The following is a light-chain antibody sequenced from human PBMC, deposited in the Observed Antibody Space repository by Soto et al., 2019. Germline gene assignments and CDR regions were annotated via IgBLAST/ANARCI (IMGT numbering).Light chain of an antibody. Sequence: DTQMTQSPSSLSASVGDRVTITCRASQGISNYLAWSQQKPGKAPKSLIYDASSLRSGVPSKFSGSGVGTEFSLTISSLPPEDFATYYCQQYSTYPITFGQGTRLESK. CDR2: DAS. V-gene: IGKV1-16*02. CDR1: QGISNY. CDR3: QQYSTYPIT. J-gene: IGKJ5*01.